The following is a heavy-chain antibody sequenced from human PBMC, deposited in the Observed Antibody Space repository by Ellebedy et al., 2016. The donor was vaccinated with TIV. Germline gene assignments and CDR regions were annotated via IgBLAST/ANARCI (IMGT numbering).Heavy chain of an antibody. CDR1: GGSISSSTYY. Sequence: SETLSLTCTVPGGSISSSTYYWGWIRQPPGKGLEWIGSIYYGGPTYYNPSLRSRLSISLDTSKKQFSLKMNSLTAADTAVYFCAAQSRDYVWDGDHWGQGTLVTVSS. D-gene: IGHD3-16*01. CDR3: AAQSRDYVWDGDH. CDR2: IYYGGPT. V-gene: IGHV4-39*07. J-gene: IGHJ4*02.